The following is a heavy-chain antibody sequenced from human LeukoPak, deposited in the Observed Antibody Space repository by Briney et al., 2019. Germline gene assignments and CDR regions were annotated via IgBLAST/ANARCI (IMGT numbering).Heavy chain of an antibody. CDR1: GYTFTSYY. V-gene: IGHV1-46*01. CDR2: INPSGGST. CDR3: ARVIDRGDGYNSDPYYFDY. D-gene: IGHD5-24*01. Sequence: ASVKVSCKASGYTFTSYYMHWARQAPGQGLEWMGIINPSGGSTSYAQKFQGRVTMTRDTSTSTVYMELSSLRSEDTAAYYCARVIDRGDGYNSDPYYFDYWGQGTLVTVSS. J-gene: IGHJ4*02.